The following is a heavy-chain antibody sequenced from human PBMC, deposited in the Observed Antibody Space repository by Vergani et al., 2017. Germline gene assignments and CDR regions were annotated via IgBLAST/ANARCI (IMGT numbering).Heavy chain of an antibody. CDR3: TKGSRPYTVYFFDY. CDR2: VSGSSATP. CDR1: GFSFPGYA. D-gene: IGHD5/OR15-5a*01. J-gene: IGHJ4*02. V-gene: IGHV3-23*01. Sequence: EVQLLESGGGLVQPGGSLRLSCEASGFSFPGYAMSWVRQAPGKGLEWVSSVSGSSATPYYADSVKGRFIISRDNSKNTLHLQMNSLRADDTAVYYCTKGSRPYTVYFFDYCGQGTLATVSS.